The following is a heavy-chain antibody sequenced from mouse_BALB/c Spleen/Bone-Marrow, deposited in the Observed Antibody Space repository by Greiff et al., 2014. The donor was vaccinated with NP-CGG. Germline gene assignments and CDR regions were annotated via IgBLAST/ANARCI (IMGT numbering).Heavy chain of an antibody. CDR2: ISSGSSTI. D-gene: IGHD3-1*01. CDR1: GFTFSSFG. V-gene: IGHV5-17*02. Sequence: VMLVESGGGLVQPGGSRKLSCAASGFTFSSFGMHWVRQAPEKGLEWVAYISSGSSTIYYADTVKGRFTISRDNPKNTLFLQMTSLRSEDTAMYYCARGAARATWFAYWGQGTLVTVSA. J-gene: IGHJ3*01. CDR3: ARGAARATWFAY.